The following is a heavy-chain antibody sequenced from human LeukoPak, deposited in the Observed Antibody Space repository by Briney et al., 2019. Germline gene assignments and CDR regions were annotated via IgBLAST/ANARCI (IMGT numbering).Heavy chain of an antibody. CDR2: TFFRSKWYT. CDR3: ARDFLGQFLPLDY. D-gene: IGHD2-21*01. V-gene: IGHV6-1*01. Sequence: SQTLSLTCAISGDNVSSSIAAWNWIRQSPSGGLEWLGRTFFRSKWYTDYATSVRSRITINPDTSENQFSLHLNSVTPEDTAVYYCARDFLGQFLPLDYWGQGTPVTVSS. CDR1: GDNVSSSIAA. J-gene: IGHJ4*02.